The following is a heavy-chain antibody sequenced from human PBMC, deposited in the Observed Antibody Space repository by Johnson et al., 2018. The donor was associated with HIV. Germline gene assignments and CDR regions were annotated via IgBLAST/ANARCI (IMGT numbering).Heavy chain of an antibody. J-gene: IGHJ3*02. V-gene: IGHV3-30-3*01. CDR1: GFAFSSYA. CDR2: ISYDGSNK. D-gene: IGHD3-9*01. Sequence: QVQLVESGGGVVQPGRSLRLSCAASGFAFSSYAMHWVRQAPGKGLEWVAVISYDGSNKYYADSVKGRFTITRDNSKNTLYLQMHSLRTEDTAVYYCARDYDIPRDDDFDIWGQGTMVTVSS. CDR3: ARDYDIPRDDDFDI.